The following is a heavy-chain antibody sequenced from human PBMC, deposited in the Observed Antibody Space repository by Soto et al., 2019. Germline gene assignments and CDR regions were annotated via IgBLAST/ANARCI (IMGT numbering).Heavy chain of an antibody. Sequence: GASVKVSCKASGYTFTSYYIQWVRQAPGQGLEWVGIINPSDDSTSYAQKFQGRVTVTGDTSTSTVYMELSSLKSEDTAVYYCARDATVTTAHDTFDIWGQGTMVTVSS. D-gene: IGHD4-4*01. CDR2: INPSDDST. V-gene: IGHV1-46*01. CDR1: GYTFTSYY. J-gene: IGHJ3*02. CDR3: ARDATVTTAHDTFDI.